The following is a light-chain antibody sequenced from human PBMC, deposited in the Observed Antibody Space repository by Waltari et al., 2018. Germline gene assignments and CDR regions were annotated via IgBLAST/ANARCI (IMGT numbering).Light chain of an antibody. Sequence: LAVSLGERATINCKSSQSVLYSSNNKNYLAWYQQKPGQPPKLLIYWASTRESGVPDRFSGSGSGTDFTLTISSLQTEDVAVYYCQQYYSTPRTFGQGTKVEIK. CDR1: QSVLYSSNNKNY. CDR2: WAS. V-gene: IGKV4-1*01. J-gene: IGKJ1*01. CDR3: QQYYSTPRT.